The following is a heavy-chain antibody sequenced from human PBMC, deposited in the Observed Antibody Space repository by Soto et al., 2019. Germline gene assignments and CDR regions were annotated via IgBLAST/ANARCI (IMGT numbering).Heavy chain of an antibody. D-gene: IGHD5-12*01. V-gene: IGHV6-1*01. J-gene: IGHJ6*03. Sequence: SQTLSLICSISGDSVCSNTAAWHWIRQSPSSGLEWLGRTYFRSRWYNDYAVSVKSRITINADTSKNQFSLHLNSVSPEDTAVYYCARDLESGYSNYYYYMDVWGKGTRVTVSS. CDR3: ARDLESGYSNYYYYMDV. CDR2: TYFRSRWYN. CDR1: GDSVCSNTAA.